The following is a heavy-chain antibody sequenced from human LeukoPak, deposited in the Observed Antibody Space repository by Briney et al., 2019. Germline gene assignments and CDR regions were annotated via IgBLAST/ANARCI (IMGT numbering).Heavy chain of an antibody. V-gene: IGHV4-39*07. Sequence: SETLSLTCTVSGGSISSSSYYWGWIRQPPGKGLEWIGSIYYSGSTYYNPSLKSRVTISVDTSKNQFSLKLSSVTAADTAVYYCARIDFRYIGFDYWGQGTLVTVSS. J-gene: IGHJ4*02. D-gene: IGHD3-3*01. CDR2: IYYSGST. CDR3: ARIDFRYIGFDY. CDR1: GGSISSSSYY.